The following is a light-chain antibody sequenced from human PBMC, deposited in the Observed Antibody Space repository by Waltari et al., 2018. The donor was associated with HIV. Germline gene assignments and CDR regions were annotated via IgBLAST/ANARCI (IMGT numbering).Light chain of an antibody. CDR1: SSNIETNT. V-gene: IGLV1-44*01. J-gene: IGLJ2*01. Sequence: QSVLTQAHSASGTPGQRVTISCSGSSSNIETNTVNWYQQLPGTAPKLLIDSSNHRPSGVPARFSGSESGTSASLAISGLQSEDEADYYWAAWDDSLNGPVFGGGTKLTVL. CDR2: SSN. CDR3: AAWDDSLNGPV.